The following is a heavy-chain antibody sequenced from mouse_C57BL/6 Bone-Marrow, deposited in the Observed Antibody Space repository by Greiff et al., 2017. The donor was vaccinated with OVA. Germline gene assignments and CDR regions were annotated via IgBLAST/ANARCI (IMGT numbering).Heavy chain of an antibody. Sequence: QVQLKQPGAELVKPGASVKVSCKASGYTFTSYWMHWVKQRPGQGLEWIGRIHPSDSDTNYNQKFKGKATLTVDKSSSTAYMQLSSLTSEDSAVYYCAIWHYGSSPGYFDVWGTGTTVTVSS. CDR1: GYTFTSYW. CDR3: AIWHYGSSPGYFDV. D-gene: IGHD1-1*01. J-gene: IGHJ1*03. CDR2: IHPSDSDT. V-gene: IGHV1-74*01.